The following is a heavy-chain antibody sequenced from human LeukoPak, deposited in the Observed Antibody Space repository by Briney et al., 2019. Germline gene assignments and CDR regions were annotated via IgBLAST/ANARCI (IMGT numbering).Heavy chain of an antibody. J-gene: IGHJ4*02. CDR3: ARGRSYIVVVPAADRAGY. CDR2: INPNSGGT. CDR1: GGTFSSYA. D-gene: IGHD2-2*01. V-gene: IGHV1-2*02. Sequence: ASVKVSCKASGGTFSSYAISWVRQAPGQGLEWMGWINPNSGGTNYAQKFQGRVTMTRDTSISTAYMELSRLRSDDTAVYYCARGRSYIVVVPAADRAGYWGQGTLVTVSS.